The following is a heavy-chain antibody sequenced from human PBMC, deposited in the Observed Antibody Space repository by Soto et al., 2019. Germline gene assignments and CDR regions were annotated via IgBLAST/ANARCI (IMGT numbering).Heavy chain of an antibody. V-gene: IGHV4-30-2*06. CDR1: GGSINSAGHS. J-gene: IGHJ5*02. CDR3: ARAKDYYGSGSYRGVNWFDP. CDR2: IYHSGST. D-gene: IGHD3-10*01. Sequence: SETLSLTCTVSGGSINSAGHSWGWVRQSPGKGLEWIGYIYHSGSTYYNPSLKSRVTISVDRSKNQFSLKLSSVTAADTAVYYCARAKDYYGSGSYRGVNWFDPWGQGTLVTVSS.